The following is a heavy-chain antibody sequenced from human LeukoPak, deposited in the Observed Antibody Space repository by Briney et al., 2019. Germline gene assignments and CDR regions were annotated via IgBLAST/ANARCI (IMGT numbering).Heavy chain of an antibody. J-gene: IGHJ3*02. D-gene: IGHD6-13*01. CDR3: ARDRGFRYSSSWNAFDI. CDR2: INHSGST. CDR1: GYSIISDYF. V-gene: IGHV4-38-2*02. Sequence: SETLSLTCTVSGYSIISDYFWGWIRQPPGKGLEWIGEINHSGSTNYNPSLKSRVTISVDTSKNQFSLKLSSVTAADTAVYYCARDRGFRYSSSWNAFDIWGQGTMVTVSS.